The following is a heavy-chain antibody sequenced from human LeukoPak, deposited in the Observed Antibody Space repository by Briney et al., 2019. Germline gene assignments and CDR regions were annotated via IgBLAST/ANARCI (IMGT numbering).Heavy chain of an antibody. CDR1: GSTFTSYG. J-gene: IGHJ3*02. Sequence: GASVKVSCKASGSTFTSYGLSGVRQAPGQGLQWMGWISSYNGNTNYAQKIQGRVTMTTDTSTNTAYMELRSLRSDDTAVYYCTRDYSLSSSGPPYGFDIWGQGTMVTVSS. CDR2: ISSYNGNT. D-gene: IGHD6-19*01. CDR3: TRDYSLSSSGPPYGFDI. V-gene: IGHV1-18*01.